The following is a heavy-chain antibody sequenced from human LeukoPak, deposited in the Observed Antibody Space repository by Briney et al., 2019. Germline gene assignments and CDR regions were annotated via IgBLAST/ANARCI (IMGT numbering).Heavy chain of an antibody. CDR3: ARAPGPGGFGNY. D-gene: IGHD2-8*02. Sequence: GSLRLSCAASGFTLSSYAMHWVRQAPGKGLEWVAVISYDGSNKYYADSVKGRFTISRDNSKNTLYLQMNSLRAEDTAVYYCARAPGPGGFGNYWGQGTLVTVSS. CDR2: ISYDGSNK. V-gene: IGHV3-30*04. J-gene: IGHJ4*02. CDR1: GFTLSSYA.